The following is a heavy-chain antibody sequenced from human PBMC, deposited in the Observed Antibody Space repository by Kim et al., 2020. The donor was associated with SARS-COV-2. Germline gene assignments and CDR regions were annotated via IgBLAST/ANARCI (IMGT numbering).Heavy chain of an antibody. Sequence: GGSLRLSCAASGFTVSSNYMSWVRQAPGKGLEWVSVIYSGGSTYYADSVKGRFTISRHNSKNTLYLQMNSLRAEDTAVYYCASTLGGITLYYYGMDVWGQGTTVTVSS. D-gene: IGHD3-16*01. CDR2: IYSGGST. CDR1: GFTVSSNY. CDR3: ASTLGGITLYYYGMDV. J-gene: IGHJ6*02. V-gene: IGHV3-53*04.